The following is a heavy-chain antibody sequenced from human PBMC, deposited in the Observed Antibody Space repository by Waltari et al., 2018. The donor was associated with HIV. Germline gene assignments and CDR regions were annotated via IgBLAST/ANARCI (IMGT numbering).Heavy chain of an antibody. J-gene: IGHJ6*02. CDR3: ARVTTVTGDSYFYYGMDV. CDR2: INPNSGGT. CDR1: GYTFTSYH. D-gene: IGHD4-17*01. Sequence: QVQLVQSGAEVRKPGASVKVSCKASGYTFTSYHLHWVRQAPGQGLEWMGRINPNSGGTNYAQKFQARVTMTRDTSIGAAYMELSSLRPNDTAVYYCARVTTVTGDSYFYYGMDVWGQGTTVTVSS. V-gene: IGHV1-2*06.